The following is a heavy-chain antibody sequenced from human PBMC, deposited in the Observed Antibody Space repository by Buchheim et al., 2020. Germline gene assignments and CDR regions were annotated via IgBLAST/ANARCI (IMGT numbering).Heavy chain of an antibody. D-gene: IGHD4-17*01. CDR1: GGSISSGGYS. CDR3: ARSHTTVTNPLGDYFDY. V-gene: IGHV4-30-2*01. CDR2: IYHSGST. Sequence: QLQLQESGSGLVKPSQTLSLTCAVSGGSISSGGYSWSWIRQPPGKGLEWIGYIYHSGSTYYNPSLKSRVTISVDRSKNQFSLKLSSVTAADTAVYYCARSHTTVTNPLGDYFDYWSQGTL. J-gene: IGHJ4*02.